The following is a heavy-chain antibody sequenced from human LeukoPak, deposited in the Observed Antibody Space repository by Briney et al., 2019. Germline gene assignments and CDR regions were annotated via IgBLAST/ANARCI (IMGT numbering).Heavy chain of an antibody. D-gene: IGHD2-2*01. CDR1: GFTFKLYW. Sequence: GGSLRLSCAASGFTFKLYWMHWVRQVPGKRPVWVSRNDGSDTIYADSVRGRFTISRDDAKNTVYLQMNNLRAEDTAVYYCAKLLYCSSTSCYANNWFDPWGQGTLVTVSS. V-gene: IGHV3-74*01. CDR2: NDGSDT. J-gene: IGHJ5*02. CDR3: AKLLYCSSTSCYANNWFDP.